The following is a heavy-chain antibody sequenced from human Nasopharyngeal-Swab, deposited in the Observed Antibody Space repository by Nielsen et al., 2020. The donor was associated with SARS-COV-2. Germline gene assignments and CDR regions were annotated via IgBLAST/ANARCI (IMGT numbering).Heavy chain of an antibody. CDR3: AKDLRGPYFF. CDR2: ISGSGGST. Sequence: VRQAPGKGLEWVSAISGSGGSTYYADSVKGRFTISRDNSKNTLSLQMNSLRAEDTAVYYCAKDLRGPYFFWGQGTLVTVSS. V-gene: IGHV3-23*01. J-gene: IGHJ4*02. D-gene: IGHD2/OR15-2a*01.